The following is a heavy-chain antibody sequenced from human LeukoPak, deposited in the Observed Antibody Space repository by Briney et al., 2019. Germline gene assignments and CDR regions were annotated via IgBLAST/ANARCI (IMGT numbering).Heavy chain of an antibody. CDR2: IYHSGST. Sequence: ASQTLSLTCAVSGGSISSGGYSWSWIRQPPGKGLEWIGYIYHSGSTYYNPSLKSRVTISVDRSKNQFSLKPSSVTAADTAVYYCARGGLTNWFDPWGQGTLVTVSS. J-gene: IGHJ5*02. CDR3: ARGGLTNWFDP. V-gene: IGHV4-30-2*01. D-gene: IGHD3-16*01. CDR1: GGSISSGGYS.